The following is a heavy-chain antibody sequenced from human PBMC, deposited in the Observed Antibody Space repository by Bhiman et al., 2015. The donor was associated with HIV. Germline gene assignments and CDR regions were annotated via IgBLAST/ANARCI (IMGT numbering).Heavy chain of an antibody. CDR1: GFTFTSYS. CDR3: VREPGGTTQGRFDY. Sequence: EVQLVESGGGLVKPGGSLRLSCAASGFTFTSYSMNWVRQAPGKGLEWVSSISSSSSYIYYADSVKGRFTISRDNAKNSLYLQMNSLRAEDTAVYYCVREPGGTTQGRFDYWGQGTLVTVSS. D-gene: IGHD1-7*01. CDR2: ISSSSSYI. J-gene: IGHJ4*02. V-gene: IGHV3-21*03.